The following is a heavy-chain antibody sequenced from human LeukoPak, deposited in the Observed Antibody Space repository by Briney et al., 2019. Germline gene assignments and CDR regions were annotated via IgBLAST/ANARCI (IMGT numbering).Heavy chain of an antibody. V-gene: IGHV4-4*07. CDR3: ARSPIYPDAFDI. Sequence: SSETLSLTCTVSGGSISSYYWSWIRQPAGKGLEWIGRIYTSGSTNYNPSLKSRVTMSVDTSKNQFSLKLSSVTAADTAVYYCARSPIYPDAFDIWSQGTMVTVSS. D-gene: IGHD2/OR15-2a*01. J-gene: IGHJ3*02. CDR2: IYTSGST. CDR1: GGSISSYY.